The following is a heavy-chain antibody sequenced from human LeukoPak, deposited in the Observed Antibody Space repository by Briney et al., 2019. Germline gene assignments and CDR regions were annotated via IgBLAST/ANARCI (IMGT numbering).Heavy chain of an antibody. V-gene: IGHV3-30*18. Sequence: GRSLRLSCAASGFTFSSYGMHWVRQAPGKGLEWVAVISYDGSNKYYADSAKGRFTISRDNSKNTLYLQMNSLRAEDTAVYYCAKEEGSSSAMDYWGQGTLVAVSS. J-gene: IGHJ4*02. CDR2: ISYDGSNK. CDR1: GFTFSSYG. CDR3: AKEEGSSSAMDY. D-gene: IGHD6-6*01.